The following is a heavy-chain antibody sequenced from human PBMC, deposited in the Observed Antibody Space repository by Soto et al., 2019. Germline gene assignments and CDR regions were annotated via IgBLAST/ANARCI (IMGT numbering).Heavy chain of an antibody. CDR1: GYTFTSYG. V-gene: IGHV1-18*01. D-gene: IGHD6-19*01. CDR3: ARGIAVAGLGWFDP. Sequence: VASVKVSCKASGYTFTSYGISWVRQAPGQGLEWMGWFSAYNGNTNYAQKLQGRVTMTTDTSTSTAYMELRSLRSDDTAVYYCARGIAVAGLGWFDPWGQGTLVTVSS. CDR2: FSAYNGNT. J-gene: IGHJ5*02.